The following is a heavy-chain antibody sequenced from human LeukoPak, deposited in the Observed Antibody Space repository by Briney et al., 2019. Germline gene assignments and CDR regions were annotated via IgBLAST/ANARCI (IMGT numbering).Heavy chain of an antibody. V-gene: IGHV3-30*18. J-gene: IGHJ4*02. CDR2: ISYDGSNK. D-gene: IGHD4-17*01. Sequence: GGSLRLSCAASGFTFSSYGMHWVRQAPGKGLEWVAVISYDGSNKYYADSVKGRFTTSRDNSKNTLYLQMNSLRAEDTAVYYCAKDMGVDDYAYYFDYWGQGTLVTVSS. CDR1: GFTFSSYG. CDR3: AKDMGVDDYAYYFDY.